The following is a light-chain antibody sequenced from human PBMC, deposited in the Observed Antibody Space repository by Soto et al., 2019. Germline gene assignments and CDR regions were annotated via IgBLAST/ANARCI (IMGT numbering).Light chain of an antibody. J-gene: IGKJ3*01. CDR2: WAS. Sequence: DIVMTQSPDSLAVSLGERATINCKSSQSVLYSSNNKNYLAWYQQKPGQPPKLLIYWASTRESGVPDRFSGSGSGTDFTLTISSLQAEDVAVYYCQQYYSILFTFGPGTKVDI. CDR1: QSVLYSSNNKNY. V-gene: IGKV4-1*01. CDR3: QQYYSILFT.